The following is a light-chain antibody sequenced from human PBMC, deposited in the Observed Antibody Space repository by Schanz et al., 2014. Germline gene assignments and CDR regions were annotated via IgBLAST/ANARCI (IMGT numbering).Light chain of an antibody. CDR1: QSVSSSY. J-gene: IGKJ5*01. V-gene: IGKV3-20*01. CDR2: NAS. CDR3: QQYGSPIT. Sequence: EIVLTQSPGTLSLSPGERATLSCRASQSVSSSYLAWYQQKPGQAPRLLIYNASTRAAGIPARFSGSGSGTEFTLTISRLEPEDFALYYCQQYGSPITFGQGTRLEIK.